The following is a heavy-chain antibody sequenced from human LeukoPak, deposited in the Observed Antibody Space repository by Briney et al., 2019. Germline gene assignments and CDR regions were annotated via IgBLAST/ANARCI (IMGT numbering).Heavy chain of an antibody. V-gene: IGHV3-48*01. D-gene: IGHD3-22*01. CDR3: ARGTHYYDSSGYYYGDY. Sequence: PGGSLRLSCAASGFTFSSYSMNWVRQAPGKGLEWVSYISSSSSTIYCADSVKGRFTISRDNAKNSLYLQMNSLRAEDTAVYYCARGTHYYDSSGYYYGDYWGQGTLVTVSS. CDR1: GFTFSSYS. CDR2: ISSSSSTI. J-gene: IGHJ4*02.